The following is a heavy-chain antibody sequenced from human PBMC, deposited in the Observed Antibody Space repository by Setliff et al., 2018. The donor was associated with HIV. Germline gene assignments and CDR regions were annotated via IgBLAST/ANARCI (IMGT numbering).Heavy chain of an antibody. CDR2: VNYRGTT. CDR3: SRTTVVAVPAANYYLDP. CDR1: GASISRGGFY. V-gene: IGHV4-31*03. Sequence: SETLSLTCTVSGASISRGGFYWSWIRHHPGKGLEWIGYVNYRGTTYYNPSLKSRAAILVDTSTNQFSLNVRSVTVADTAVYYCSRTTVVAVPAANYYLDPWGQGTLVTVSS. J-gene: IGHJ5*02. D-gene: IGHD2-2*01.